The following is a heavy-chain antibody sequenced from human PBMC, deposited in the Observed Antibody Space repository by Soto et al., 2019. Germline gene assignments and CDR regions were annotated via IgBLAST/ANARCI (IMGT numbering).Heavy chain of an antibody. J-gene: IGHJ5*02. CDR2: ISYDGSNK. Sequence: QVQLVESGGGVVQPGRSLRLSCAASGFTFSSYGMHWVRQAPGKGLEWVAVISYDGSNKYYADSVKGRFTIYRDNSKNPLYLQMNSLRAEDTAVYYCAKVFEKLHSTSIAAAGRRWFDPWGQGTLVTVSS. CDR1: GFTFSSYG. V-gene: IGHV3-30*18. D-gene: IGHD6-13*01. CDR3: AKVFEKLHSTSIAAAGRRWFDP.